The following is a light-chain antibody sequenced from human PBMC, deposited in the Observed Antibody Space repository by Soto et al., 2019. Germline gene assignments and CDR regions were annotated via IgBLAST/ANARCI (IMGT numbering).Light chain of an antibody. CDR2: EVS. Sequence: QSVLTQPASVSGSPGQSITISCTGTSSNVGSYKFVSWYQQHPGKAPKLTMYEVSKRPSGVSTRFSGSKSGNTASLTISGLQAEDEADYYCCSYAGNSIVMFGGGTKVTVL. CDR3: CSYAGNSIVM. J-gene: IGLJ3*02. V-gene: IGLV2-23*02. CDR1: SSNVGSYKF.